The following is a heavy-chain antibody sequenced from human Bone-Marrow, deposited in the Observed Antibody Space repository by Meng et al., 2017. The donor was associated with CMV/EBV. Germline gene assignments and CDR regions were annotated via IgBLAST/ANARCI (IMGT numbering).Heavy chain of an antibody. D-gene: IGHD1-26*01. V-gene: IGHV3-74*01. CDR3: ARSQSGSYDY. J-gene: IGHJ4*02. Sequence: LSGEVSGFPFSRYWMHWVRQAPGKGLVWVSRINSDGSTTTYADSVKGRFTISRDNAKNTLYLQMNSLRAEDTALYYCARSQSGSYDYWGQGTLVTVSS. CDR2: INSDGSTT. CDR1: GFPFSRYW.